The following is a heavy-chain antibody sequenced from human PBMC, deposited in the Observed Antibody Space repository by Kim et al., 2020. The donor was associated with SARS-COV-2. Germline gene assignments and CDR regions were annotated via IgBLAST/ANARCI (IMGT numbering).Heavy chain of an antibody. CDR3: ARDGLSSTGTTILFALMGA. CDR1: GFTSSSYW. CDR2: IRRGGGDT. V-gene: IGHV3-7*01. J-gene: IGHJ6*02. Sequence: GGSLRLSCAASGFTSSSYWMSWVRQAPGKRLEWVATIRRGGGDTYYVDSVKGRFTISRDNTKNSLHLEMNSLRAEDTAVYYCARDGLSSTGTTILFALMGAWGAGATGTV. D-gene: IGHD1-1*01.